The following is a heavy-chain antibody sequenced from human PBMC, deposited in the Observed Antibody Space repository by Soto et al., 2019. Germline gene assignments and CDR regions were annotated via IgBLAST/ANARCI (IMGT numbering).Heavy chain of an antibody. CDR1: GGTFSTYT. CDR3: ARRLDDRADEGFDV. CDR2: IIPLFGTT. V-gene: IGHV1-69*15. Sequence: VKVSCKTSGGTFSTYTIYWVRQAPGQGLEWMGRIIPLFGTTKYAQNFQDRVTITAEESTSTTYMELSSLGAEDTAVYYCARRLDDRADEGFDVWGEGTAVTVSS. D-gene: IGHD3-16*01. J-gene: IGHJ3*01.